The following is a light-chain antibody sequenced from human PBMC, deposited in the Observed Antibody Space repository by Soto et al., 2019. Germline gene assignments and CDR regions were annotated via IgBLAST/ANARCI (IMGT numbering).Light chain of an antibody. Sequence: QLVLTQSSSASASLGSSVKLTCILSSGHSTYIIAWHQQQPGKAPRFLMTLDRSGSYNRGSGVPDRFSGSSSGADRYLTISNLQFDGEGDYYCETWYSNTHKVFGGGTKVTVL. V-gene: IGLV4-60*02. CDR2: LDRSGSY. CDR1: SGHSTYI. J-gene: IGLJ3*02. CDR3: ETWYSNTHKV.